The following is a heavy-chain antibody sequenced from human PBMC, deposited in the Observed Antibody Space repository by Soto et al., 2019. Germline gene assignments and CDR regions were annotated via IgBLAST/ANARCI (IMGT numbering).Heavy chain of an antibody. J-gene: IGHJ4*02. Sequence: GGSLRLSCAASGFTFSSYAMSWVRQAPGKGLEWVSAISGSGGSTYYADSVKGRFTISRDNSKNTLYLQMNSLRAEDTAVYYCAKRELLWFGEGRGFDYWGQGTLVTVSS. CDR3: AKRELLWFGEGRGFDY. D-gene: IGHD3-10*01. CDR1: GFTFSSYA. CDR2: ISGSGGST. V-gene: IGHV3-23*01.